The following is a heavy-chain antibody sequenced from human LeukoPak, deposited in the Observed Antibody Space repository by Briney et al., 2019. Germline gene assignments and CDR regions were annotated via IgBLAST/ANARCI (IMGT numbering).Heavy chain of an antibody. CDR1: GFTFSSYG. CDR3: AREARLYYYDSSGYFDY. V-gene: IGHV3-33*01. Sequence: GGSLRLSCAASGFTFSSYGMHWVRQAPGKGLEWVAVIWYDGSNKYYADSVKGRFTISRDNSKNTLYLQMNSLRTEDTAVYYCAREARLYYYDSSGYFDYWGQGTLVTVSS. J-gene: IGHJ4*02. D-gene: IGHD3-22*01. CDR2: IWYDGSNK.